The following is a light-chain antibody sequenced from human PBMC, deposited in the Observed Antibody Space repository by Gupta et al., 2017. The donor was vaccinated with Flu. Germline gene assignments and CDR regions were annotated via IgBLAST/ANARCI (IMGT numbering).Light chain of an antibody. CDR2: AAS. V-gene: IGKV1-39*01. J-gene: IGKJ3*01. Sequence: DIQMTQSPSSLSASVGDRVTITCRASQSISSYLNWYQQKPGKAPKLLIYAASSLQSGVPSTFSGSGSGTDFTLTISSLQPEDFATYYCQQSYSHPLTFGPGTKVDI. CDR3: QQSYSHPLT. CDR1: QSISSY.